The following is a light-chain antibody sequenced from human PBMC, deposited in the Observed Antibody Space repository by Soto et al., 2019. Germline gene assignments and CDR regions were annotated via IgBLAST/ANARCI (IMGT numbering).Light chain of an antibody. CDR3: QQYGSSPLT. CDR2: GAS. V-gene: IGKV3-20*01. Sequence: EVVLTQYPGTLSLSPGERATLSCRASESVSSSYLAWYQQRPGQAPRLLIYGASSRATGIPDRFSGSGSGTDFSLTISRLDPEDCAVYYCQQYGSSPLTFGQGTKVEIK. CDR1: ESVSSSY. J-gene: IGKJ1*01.